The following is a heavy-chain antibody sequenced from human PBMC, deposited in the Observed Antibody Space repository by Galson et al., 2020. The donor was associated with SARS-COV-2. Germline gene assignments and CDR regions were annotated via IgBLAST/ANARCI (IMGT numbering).Heavy chain of an antibody. V-gene: IGHV5-51*01. CDR1: GNSFTSYW. CDR3: TSPGRYSSNWRFDY. J-gene: IGHJ4*02. CDR2: IYLRDSDT. D-gene: IGHD6-13*01. Sequence: GESLKISCKGSGNSFTSYWIGRVRQMPGKGLEWMGIIYLRDSDTRYSPSFRGQVTISADTSDNTAHLQWSSLKASDSAMYYCTSPGRYSSNWRFDYWGQGTLVTVSS.